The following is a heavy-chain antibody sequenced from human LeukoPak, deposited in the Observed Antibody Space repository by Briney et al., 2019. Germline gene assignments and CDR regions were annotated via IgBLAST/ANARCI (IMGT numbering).Heavy chain of an antibody. CDR1: GGTFSSYA. CDR2: IIPIFGTA. J-gene: IGHJ4*02. CDR3: ARGVVDYEYFDY. D-gene: IGHD4-17*01. Sequence: SVKVSCKASGGTFSSYAISWVRQAPGQGLEWMGGIIPIFGTANYAQKFQGRVTITADKSTSTAYMELSSLRSEDTAVYYCARGVVDYEYFDYWGQGTLVTVSS. V-gene: IGHV1-69*06.